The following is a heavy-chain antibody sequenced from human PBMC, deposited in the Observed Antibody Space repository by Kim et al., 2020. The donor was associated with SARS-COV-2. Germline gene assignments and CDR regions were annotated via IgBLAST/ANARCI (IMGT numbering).Heavy chain of an antibody. D-gene: IGHD5-12*01. V-gene: IGHV1-69*06. CDR3: ARDKWLRLLSYYYYYGMDV. CDR2: IIPIFGTA. CDR1: GGTFSSYA. J-gene: IGHJ6*02. Sequence: SVKVSCKASGGTFSSYAISWVRQAPGQGLEWMGGIIPIFGTANYAQKFQGRVTITADKSTSTAYMELSSLRSEDTAVYYCARDKWLRLLSYYYYYGMDVWGQGTTLTVSS.